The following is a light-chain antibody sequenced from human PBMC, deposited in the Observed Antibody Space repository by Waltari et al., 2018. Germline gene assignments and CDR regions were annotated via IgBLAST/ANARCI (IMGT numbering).Light chain of an antibody. CDR1: NSDVGGDNY. V-gene: IGLV2-14*01. CDR2: DVS. J-gene: IGLJ1*01. CDR3: GSYRSSSARYV. Sequence: QSALTQPASVSGSPGQSITISCTGSNSDVGGDNYVSWYQQHPGKAPKVMIYDVSNRPSGVSNRFSGSKSGNTASLIISGLQAEDEADYYCGSYRSSSARYVFGTGTKVTVL.